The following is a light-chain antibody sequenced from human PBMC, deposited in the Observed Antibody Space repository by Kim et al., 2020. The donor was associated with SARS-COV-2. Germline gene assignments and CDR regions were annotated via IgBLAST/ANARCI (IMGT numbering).Light chain of an antibody. V-gene: IGKV3-11*01. CDR3: QQRSNWPRSIT. CDR1: QSVSSY. J-gene: IGKJ5*01. CDR2: DAS. Sequence: PGERAPLSCRASQSVSSYLAWYQQKPGQAPRLLIYDASNRATGIPARFSGSGSGTDFTLTISSLEPEDFAVYYCQQRSNWPRSITFGQGTRLEIK.